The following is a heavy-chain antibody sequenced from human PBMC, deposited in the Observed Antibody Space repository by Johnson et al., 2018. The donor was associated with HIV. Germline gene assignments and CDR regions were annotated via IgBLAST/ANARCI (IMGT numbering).Heavy chain of an antibody. J-gene: IGHJ3*02. CDR1: GFTFSNYG. D-gene: IGHD2-2*01. CDR3: AASWDGVSRPNAFEI. CDR2: ITFEGSDK. V-gene: IGHV3-30*03. Sequence: QVQLVESGGGVVQPGRSLRLSCSASGFTFSNYGMHWVRQAPGKGLEWVAVITFEGSDKYYADSVKGRFTISRDNSKNTLYLQMNSLRAEDSAVYYCAASWDGVSRPNAFEIWCQGTMVTVSS.